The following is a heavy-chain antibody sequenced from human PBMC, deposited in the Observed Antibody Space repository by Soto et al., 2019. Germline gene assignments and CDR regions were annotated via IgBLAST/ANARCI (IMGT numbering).Heavy chain of an antibody. CDR2: IYYSGST. CDR1: GGSIDTYY. Sequence: QVQLQESGPGLVKPSETLSLTCSVSGGSIDTYYWSWIRQPPGRGLEWIGYIYYSGSTKYNPCLKSRVSMSADRSNNQVSLRLSSVTAADTAVYYCARDRGIRGIIWYYGMDVWGQGTTVTVSS. D-gene: IGHD3-10*01. CDR3: ARDRGIRGIIWYYGMDV. J-gene: IGHJ6*02. V-gene: IGHV4-59*01.